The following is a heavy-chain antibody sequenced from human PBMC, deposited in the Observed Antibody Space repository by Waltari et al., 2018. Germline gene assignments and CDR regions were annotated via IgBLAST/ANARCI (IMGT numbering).Heavy chain of an antibody. V-gene: IGHV4-34*01. D-gene: IGHD3-10*01. CDR2: INHSGST. CDR3: ARGMVRGVITR. Sequence: QVQLQQWGAGLLKPSETLSLTCAVYGGSFSGYYWSWIRQPPGKGLEWIGEINHSGSTNYNPSLKSRVTISVDTSKNQFSLKLSSVTAADTAVYYCARGMVRGVITRWGQGTLVTVSS. J-gene: IGHJ4*02. CDR1: GGSFSGYY.